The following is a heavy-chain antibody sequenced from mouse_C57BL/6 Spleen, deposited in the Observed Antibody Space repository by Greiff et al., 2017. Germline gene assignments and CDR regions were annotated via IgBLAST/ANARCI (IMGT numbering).Heavy chain of an antibody. D-gene: IGHD1-1*01. CDR2: IYPRDGST. CDR3: ARRVVAPYWYFDV. CDR1: GYTFTDHT. V-gene: IGHV1-78*01. J-gene: IGHJ1*03. Sequence: LQESDAELVKPGASVKISCKVSGYTFTDHTIHWMKQRPEQGLEWIGSIYPRDGSTKYNEKFKGKATLTADKSSSTAYMQLNSLTSEDSAVYVCARRVVAPYWYFDVWGTGTTVTVSS.